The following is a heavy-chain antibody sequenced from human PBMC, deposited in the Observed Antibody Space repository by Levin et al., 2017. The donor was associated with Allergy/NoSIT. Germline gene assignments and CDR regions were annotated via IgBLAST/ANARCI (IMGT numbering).Heavy chain of an antibody. CDR2: IYWNDEK. J-gene: IGHJ6*02. V-gene: IGHV2-5*01. CDR1: GFSLTPSGVG. CDR3: AHRTTVTKNWYYHYYGMDV. D-gene: IGHD4-17*01. Sequence: GPTLVKPTQTLTLTCSLSGFSLTPSGVGVGWIRQPPGKALEWLAVIYWNDEKRYSASLKSRLTITKDTSKNQVVLTMTNMDPVDTATYYCAHRTTVTKNWYYHYYGMDVWGQGTPVTVSS.